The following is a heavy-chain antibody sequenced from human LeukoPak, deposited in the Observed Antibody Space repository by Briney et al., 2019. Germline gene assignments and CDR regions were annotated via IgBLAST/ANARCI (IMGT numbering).Heavy chain of an antibody. J-gene: IGHJ6*03. V-gene: IGHV3-74*01. CDR2: INNDGSST. Sequence: GGPLRLSCGASGFTFSSYWMHWVRQAPGKALVWVSRINNDGSSTSYAHSGQGRFTISRDNAKNTLYLQMNSLRAEDTALYYCARVARGEYYYYYMDVWGKGTTVTVSS. CDR1: GFTFSSYW. D-gene: IGHD3-16*01. CDR3: ARVARGEYYYYYMDV.